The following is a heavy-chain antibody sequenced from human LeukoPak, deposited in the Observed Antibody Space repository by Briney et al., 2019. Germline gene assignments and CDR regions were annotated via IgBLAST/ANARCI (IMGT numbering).Heavy chain of an antibody. D-gene: IGHD3-10*01. CDR3: ARVGSFGEVDY. CDR1: GGSISSSFYY. Sequence: SETLSLTCTVSGGSISSSFYYWGWIRQPPGKGLEWIGSIYHSGSTYYNPSLKSRVTISVDTSRNQFSLNLSSVTAADTAVYYCARVGSFGEVDYWGQGTLVTVSS. V-gene: IGHV4-39*01. J-gene: IGHJ4*02. CDR2: IYHSGST.